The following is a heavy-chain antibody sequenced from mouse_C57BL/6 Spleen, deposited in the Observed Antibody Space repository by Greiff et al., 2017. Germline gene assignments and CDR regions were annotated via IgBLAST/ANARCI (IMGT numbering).Heavy chain of an antibody. V-gene: IGHV2-2*01. CDR1: GFSLTSYG. Sequence: VQLKESGPGLVQPSQSLSISCTVSGFSLTSYGVHWVRQSPGKGLEWLGVIWSGGSTYYNAAFISRLSISKDNSKSQVFFKMNSLQADDTAIYYCARKGVTTYYAMDYWGQGTSVTVSS. CDR2: IWSGGST. CDR3: ARKGVTTYYAMDY. J-gene: IGHJ4*01. D-gene: IGHD2-2*01.